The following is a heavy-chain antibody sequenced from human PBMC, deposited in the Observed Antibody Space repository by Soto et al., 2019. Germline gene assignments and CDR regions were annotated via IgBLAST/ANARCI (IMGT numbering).Heavy chain of an antibody. CDR1: GFTFSSNS. J-gene: IGHJ5*02. CDR2: ISGSSSTI. CDR3: AKDRYYDSSGYSPGGWFDP. D-gene: IGHD3-22*01. V-gene: IGHV3-48*02. Sequence: GGSLRLSCAASGFTFSSNSMKWVRQAPGKGLEWVSYISGSSSTIYYADSVKGRFTISRDNAKNSLYLQMNSLRDEDTAVYYCAKDRYYDSSGYSPGGWFDPWGQGTLVTVSS.